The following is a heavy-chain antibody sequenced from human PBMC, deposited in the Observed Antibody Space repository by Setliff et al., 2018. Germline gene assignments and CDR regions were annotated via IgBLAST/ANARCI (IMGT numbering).Heavy chain of an antibody. J-gene: IGHJ1*01. Sequence: ASVKVSCKASGYTFTSYGISWVRQAPGQGLEWMGWISAYNGNTNYAQKFQGRVTMTRDTSTSTVYMELSSLRSEDTAVYYCASAHYYSGYIEYFQYWGQGTLVTVSS. D-gene: IGHD5-12*01. CDR3: ASAHYYSGYIEYFQY. CDR1: GYTFTSYG. CDR2: ISAYNGNT. V-gene: IGHV1-18*01.